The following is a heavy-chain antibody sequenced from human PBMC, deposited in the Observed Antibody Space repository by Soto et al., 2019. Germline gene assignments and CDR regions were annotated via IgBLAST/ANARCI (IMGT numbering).Heavy chain of an antibody. CDR2: ISGSGGST. CDR1: GFTFSDCY. J-gene: IGHJ3*02. CDR3: AKGVMITFGGVIVPPQDAFDI. V-gene: IGHV3-23*01. D-gene: IGHD3-16*02. Sequence: PGGSLRLSCAASGFTFSDCYMSWIRQAPGKGLEWVSAISGSGGSTYYADSVKGRFTISRDNSKNTLYLQMNSLRAEDTAVYYCAKGVMITFGGVIVPPQDAFDIWGQGTMVTGSS.